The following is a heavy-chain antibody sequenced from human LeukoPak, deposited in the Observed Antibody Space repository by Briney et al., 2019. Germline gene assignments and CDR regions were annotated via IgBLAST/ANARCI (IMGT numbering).Heavy chain of an antibody. D-gene: IGHD2-21*02. CDR1: GGSISSSSFY. J-gene: IGHJ6*02. Sequence: PSETLSLTCTVSGGSISSSSFYWSWIRQPPGKGLEWIGTIYYSGSTYYNPSLRSRVTISVDTSKNQFSLNLSSVTAADTAVYYCARHFCGGDCYSFYYYYYGMDVWGQGTTVTVSS. V-gene: IGHV4-39*01. CDR2: IYYSGST. CDR3: ARHFCGGDCYSFYYYYYGMDV.